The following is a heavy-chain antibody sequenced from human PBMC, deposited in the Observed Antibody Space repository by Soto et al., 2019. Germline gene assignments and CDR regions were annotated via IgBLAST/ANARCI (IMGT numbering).Heavy chain of an antibody. CDR3: ARKIRVARSVASHLDY. Sequence: QLQLQESGPGLVKPSETLSLTCTVSGGSISSSSYYWGWIRQPPGKGLEWIGSIYYSGSTYYNPSLRIRVTISGDTSKNQFSLKLSSVTAADTAVYYCARKIRVARSVASHLDYWGQGTLVTVSS. CDR1: GGSISSSSYY. J-gene: IGHJ4*02. CDR2: IYYSGST. V-gene: IGHV4-39*01. D-gene: IGHD3-3*01.